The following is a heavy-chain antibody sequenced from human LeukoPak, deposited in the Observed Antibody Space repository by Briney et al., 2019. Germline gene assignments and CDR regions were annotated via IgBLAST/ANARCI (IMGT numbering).Heavy chain of an antibody. J-gene: IGHJ5*02. V-gene: IGHV4-4*07. CDR3: ARERYSSSSFGWFDP. CDR2: IYTSGST. CDR1: GGSISSYY. D-gene: IGHD6-6*01. Sequence: ETLSLTCTVSGGSISSYYWSWIRQPAGKGLEWIGRIYTSGSTNYNPSLKSRVTMSVDTSKNQFSLKLSSVTAADTAAYYCARERYSSSSFGWFDPWGQGTLVTVSS.